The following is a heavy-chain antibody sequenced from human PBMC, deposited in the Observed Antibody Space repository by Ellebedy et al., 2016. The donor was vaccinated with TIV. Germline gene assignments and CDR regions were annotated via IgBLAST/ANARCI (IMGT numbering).Heavy chain of an antibody. J-gene: IGHJ4*02. Sequence: GGSLRLXXAASGFTFSSYAMHWVRQAPGKGLEWVAVISYDGSNKYYADSVKGRFTISRDNSKNTLYLQMNSLRAEDTAVYYCARALLIDYWGQGTLVTVSS. CDR1: GFTFSSYA. V-gene: IGHV3-30-3*01. CDR3: ARALLIDY. CDR2: ISYDGSNK.